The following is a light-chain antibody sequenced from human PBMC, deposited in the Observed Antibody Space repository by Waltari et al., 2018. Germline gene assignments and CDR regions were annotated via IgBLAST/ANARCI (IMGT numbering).Light chain of an antibody. CDR1: SSDVF. CDR2: DVS. Sequence: QSALTQPRPVSGSPGQSVTISCTGISSDVFVSWYQEHPGKAPKVVIYDVSKRPSGVPERFSGSKSGSTASVTICGLQDEDEADYYCSSYVCGYIYDFGTGTKVTVL. V-gene: IGLV2-11*01. J-gene: IGLJ1*01. CDR3: SSYVCGYIYD.